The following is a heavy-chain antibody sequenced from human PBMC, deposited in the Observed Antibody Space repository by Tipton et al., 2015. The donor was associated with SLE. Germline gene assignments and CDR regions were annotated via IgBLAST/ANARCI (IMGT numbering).Heavy chain of an antibody. Sequence: PGLVKPSETLSLTCTASGASISATIHYWTWIRQSPGKGLEWIGEINHSGSTNYIPSLKSRVTISVDTSKNQFSLKLSSVTAADTAVYYCARGEWELFFDYWGQGSLVSVSS. D-gene: IGHD1-26*01. CDR3: ARGEWELFFDY. V-gene: IGHV4-39*07. J-gene: IGHJ4*02. CDR1: GASISATIHY. CDR2: INHSGST.